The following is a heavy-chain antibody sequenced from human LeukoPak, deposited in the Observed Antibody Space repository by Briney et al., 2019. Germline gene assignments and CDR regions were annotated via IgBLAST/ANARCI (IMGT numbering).Heavy chain of an antibody. CDR1: GGSISSYY. J-gene: IGHJ3*02. CDR3: ASRKNGNRDAFDI. D-gene: IGHD1-14*01. V-gene: IGHV4-4*07. Sequence: PADTLSLTCTVSGGSISSYYWSWIRQPAGKGLEWIGRKYTRGCTNYNPSLKSRVTMSVDTSKNQFSLKLSSVTAADTAVYYCASRKNGNRDAFDIWGQGTMVTASS. CDR2: KYTRGCT.